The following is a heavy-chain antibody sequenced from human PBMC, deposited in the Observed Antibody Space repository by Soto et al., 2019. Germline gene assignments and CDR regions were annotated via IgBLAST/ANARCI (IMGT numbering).Heavy chain of an antibody. CDR2: IWYHGSNK. Sequence: QVQLVESGGGVVQPGGSLRLSCAASGFPFSNYGMHCVRQAPGKGLEWVAVIWYHGSNKYYADSVKGRFTISRDNSKNTLYLQMNSLRAEDTAVYYCARDRDPGQWLTTNYFDYWGQGALVTVSS. CDR3: ARDRDPGQWLTTNYFDY. D-gene: IGHD6-19*01. J-gene: IGHJ4*02. CDR1: GFPFSNYG. V-gene: IGHV3-33*01.